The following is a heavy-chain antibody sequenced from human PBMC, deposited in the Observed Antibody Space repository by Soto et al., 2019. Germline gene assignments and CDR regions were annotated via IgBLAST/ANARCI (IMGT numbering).Heavy chain of an antibody. J-gene: IGHJ1*01. V-gene: IGHV3-23*01. D-gene: IGHD6-6*01. CDR2: ISGSGGST. CDR3: AKDQRSRATARPYGYFQH. CDR1: GFTFSSYA. Sequence: SGGSLRLSCAASGFTFSSYAMSWVRQAPGKGLEWVSAISGSGGSTYYADSVKGRFTISRDNSKNTLYLQMNSLRAEDTAVYYCAKDQRSRATARPYGYFQHWGQGTLVTVSS.